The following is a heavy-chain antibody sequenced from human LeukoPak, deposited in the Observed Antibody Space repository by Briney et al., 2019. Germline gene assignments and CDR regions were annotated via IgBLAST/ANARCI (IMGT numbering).Heavy chain of an antibody. CDR1: GFTFSGYA. CDR3: AKDRKQQLVTVFDY. D-gene: IGHD6-13*01. Sequence: GGSLRLSCAASGFTFSGYAMSWVRQALGKGLEWVSAISGSGGSTYYADSVKGRFTISRDNSKNTLYLQMNSLRAEDTAVYYCAKDRKQQLVTVFDYWGQGTLVTVSS. J-gene: IGHJ4*02. CDR2: ISGSGGST. V-gene: IGHV3-23*01.